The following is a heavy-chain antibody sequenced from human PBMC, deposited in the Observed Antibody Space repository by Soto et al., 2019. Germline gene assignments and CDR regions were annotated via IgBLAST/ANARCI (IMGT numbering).Heavy chain of an antibody. Sequence: SETLSLTSTVSGGSISSGDYYWSWIRQPPGKGLEWIGYIYYSGSTYYNPSLKSRVTISVDTSKNQFSLKLSSVTAADTAVYYCARAQRMAVLYLDYWGQGTLVTVSS. D-gene: IGHD6-25*01. J-gene: IGHJ4*02. CDR1: GGSISSGDYY. V-gene: IGHV4-30-4*01. CDR3: ARAQRMAVLYLDY. CDR2: IYYSGST.